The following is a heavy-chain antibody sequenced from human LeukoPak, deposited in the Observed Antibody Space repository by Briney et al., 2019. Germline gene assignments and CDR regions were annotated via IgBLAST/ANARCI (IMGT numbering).Heavy chain of an antibody. D-gene: IGHD2-15*01. CDR3: ARDGGSFFPLDC. J-gene: IGHJ4*02. CDR2: ISSGATTI. Sequence: GGSLRLSCVASGFTFSSYSMNWVRQAPGKGLEWVSSISSGATTIYYADSVKGRFTVSRDNAKNSLYLQMRSLRADDTAVYYCARDGGSFFPLDCWGQGTLVTVSS. V-gene: IGHV3-48*01. CDR1: GFTFSSYS.